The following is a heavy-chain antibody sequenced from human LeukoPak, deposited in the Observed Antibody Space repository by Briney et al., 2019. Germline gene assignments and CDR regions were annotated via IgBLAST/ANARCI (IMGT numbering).Heavy chain of an antibody. CDR2: INSDGSTT. Sequence: GGSPRLSCAASGFTFSSYWMHWVRQAPGKGLMWVSRINSDGSTTSYADSVKGRFTISRDNAKNTLYLQMNSLRVEDTAVYYCTRINYGWGQGTLVTVSS. CDR3: TRINYG. V-gene: IGHV3-74*01. CDR1: GFTFSSYW. J-gene: IGHJ4*02. D-gene: IGHD3-16*01.